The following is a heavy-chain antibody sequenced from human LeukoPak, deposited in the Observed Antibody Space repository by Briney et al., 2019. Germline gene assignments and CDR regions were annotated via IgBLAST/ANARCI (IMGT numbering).Heavy chain of an antibody. V-gene: IGHV1-46*01. J-gene: IGHJ5*02. CDR3: ARESPPNWFDP. CDR1: GYTFITYY. CDR2: INPNGGTT. Sequence: ASVEVSCKASGYTFITYYIHWVRQAPGQGLEWMGIINPNGGTTSCAQKFQGRVTMTRDTSTSTVYMELSSLRSDDTAMYYCARESPPNWFDPWGQGTLVTVSS.